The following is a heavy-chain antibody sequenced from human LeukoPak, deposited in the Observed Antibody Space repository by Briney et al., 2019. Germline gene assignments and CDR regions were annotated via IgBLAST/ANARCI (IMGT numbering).Heavy chain of an antibody. J-gene: IGHJ3*02. CDR1: GSTFTGYY. V-gene: IGHV1-2*02. Sequence: ASVKVPCKASGSTFTGYYMHWVRQAPGQGLEWMGWINPNSGDTNYAQKFQGRVTMTRDTSISTAYMELSRLRSDDTAVYYCARDHTGSYWGAFDIWGQGTMVTVSS. CDR3: ARDHTGSYWGAFDI. CDR2: INPNSGDT. D-gene: IGHD1-26*01.